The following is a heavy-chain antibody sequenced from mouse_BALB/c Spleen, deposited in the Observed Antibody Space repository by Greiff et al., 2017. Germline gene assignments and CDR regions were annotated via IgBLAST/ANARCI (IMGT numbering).Heavy chain of an antibody. V-gene: IGHV10-1*02. CDR3: ARQRRAY. D-gene: IGHD3-3*01. J-gene: IGHJ3*01. CDR1: GFTFNTYA. CDR2: IRSKGNNYAT. Sequence: EVKLVESGGGLVQPKGSLKLSCAASGFTFNTYAMNWVRQAPGKGLEWVARIRSKGNNYATYYTDTVKDRFTISRDDSQSMLYLQMNNLKTEDTAMYYCARQRRAYWGQGTLVTVSA.